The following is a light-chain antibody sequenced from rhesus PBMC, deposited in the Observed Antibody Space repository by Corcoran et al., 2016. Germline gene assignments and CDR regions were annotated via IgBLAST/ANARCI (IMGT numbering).Light chain of an antibody. V-gene: IGKV1-28*02. CDR1: QGISSY. CDR2: DAS. Sequence: DIQMTQSPSSLSASVGDTVTITCRASQGISSYLNWFQQQPGKAPKLLIYDASSLESGVPSRFSVIESGTDFTLTISSLHPEDFASYYCLQHNSYPFTFGPGTKLDIK. J-gene: IGKJ3*01. CDR3: LQHNSYPFT.